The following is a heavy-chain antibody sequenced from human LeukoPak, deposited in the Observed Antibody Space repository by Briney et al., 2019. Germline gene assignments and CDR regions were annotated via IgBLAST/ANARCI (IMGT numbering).Heavy chain of an antibody. Sequence: SETLSLTCAVYGGSFSGYYWSWIRQPPGKGLEWIGEINHSGSTNYNPSLKSRVTISVDTSKNQFSLKLSSVTAADTAVYYCAGHYGFDLWGRGTLVTVSS. V-gene: IGHV4-34*01. J-gene: IGHJ2*01. CDR2: INHSGST. D-gene: IGHD3-10*01. CDR1: GGSFSGYY. CDR3: AGHYGFDL.